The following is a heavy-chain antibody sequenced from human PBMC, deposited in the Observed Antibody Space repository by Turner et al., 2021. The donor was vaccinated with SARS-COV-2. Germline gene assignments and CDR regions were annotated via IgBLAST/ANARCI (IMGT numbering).Heavy chain of an antibody. CDR2: TSYDGTNK. V-gene: IGHV3-30-3*01. CDR3: ARPLGGNYYRGLEY. CDR1: GFTFSSYA. J-gene: IGHJ4*02. Sequence: QVQLVESGGGVVQPGRSLRLSCAASGFTFSSYAIHWVRQAPGKGLEWVAVTSYDGTNKYYADSVRGRFTFSRDDSKNTLYLQMNSLRTEDTAVYYCARPLGGNYYRGLEYWGQGTLVTVSS. D-gene: IGHD1-26*01.